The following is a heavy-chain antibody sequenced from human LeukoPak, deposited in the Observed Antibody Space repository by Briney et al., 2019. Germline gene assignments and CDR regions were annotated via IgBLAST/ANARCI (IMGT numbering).Heavy chain of an antibody. J-gene: IGHJ4*02. D-gene: IGHD5-24*01. CDR3: ARGRARRWLQLGVCYFDY. CDR1: GGSFSGYY. CDR2: INHSGST. V-gene: IGHV4-34*01. Sequence: SETLSLTCAVYGGSFSGYYWSWFRQPPGKGLEWIGEINHSGSTNYNPSLTSRVTISVDTSKNQCSLKLSSVTAADTAVYYCARGRARRWLQLGVCYFDYWGQGTLVTVSS.